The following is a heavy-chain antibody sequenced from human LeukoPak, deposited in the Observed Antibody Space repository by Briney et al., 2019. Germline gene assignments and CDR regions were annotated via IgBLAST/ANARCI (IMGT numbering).Heavy chain of an antibody. CDR2: MNPNSGNT. D-gene: IGHD3-22*01. CDR3: AREDYYDSSGYYYTGEYFQH. Sequence: ASVKVSCKASGYTFTSYDINWVRQATGQGLEWMGWMNPNSGNTGYAQKFQGRVTMTRNTSISTAYMELSSLRSEDTAVYYCAREDYYDSSGYYYTGEYFQHWGQGTLVTVSS. CDR1: GYTFTSYD. V-gene: IGHV1-8*01. J-gene: IGHJ1*01.